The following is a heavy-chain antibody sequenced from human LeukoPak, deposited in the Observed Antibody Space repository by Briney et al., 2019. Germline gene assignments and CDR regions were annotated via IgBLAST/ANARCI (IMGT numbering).Heavy chain of an antibody. CDR2: ISSDGSAT. CDR1: GFTFSNYG. Sequence: PGRSLRLSCAASGFTFSNYGMQWVRQTPGKGLVWVSRISSDGSATDYADSVKGRFTISRDNAKNTLYLQMNSLRAEDTAVYYCAKATYSSSWNLYFDYWGQGTLVTVSS. CDR3: AKATYSSSWNLYFDY. V-gene: IGHV3-74*01. D-gene: IGHD6-13*01. J-gene: IGHJ4*02.